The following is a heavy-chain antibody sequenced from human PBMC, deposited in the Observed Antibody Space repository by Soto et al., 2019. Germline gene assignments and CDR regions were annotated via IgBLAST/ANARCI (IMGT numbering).Heavy chain of an antibody. D-gene: IGHD6-13*01. CDR2: ISGSCGST. J-gene: IGHJ4*02. Sequence: PGGSLRLSCAASEFTFSSYAMSWVRQAPGKGLEWVSAISGSCGSTYYADSVKGRFTISRDNSKNTLYLQMNSLRAEDTAVYYCAKGKAAAELYFDYWGQGTLVTVSS. CDR3: AKGKAAAELYFDY. CDR1: EFTFSSYA. V-gene: IGHV3-23*01.